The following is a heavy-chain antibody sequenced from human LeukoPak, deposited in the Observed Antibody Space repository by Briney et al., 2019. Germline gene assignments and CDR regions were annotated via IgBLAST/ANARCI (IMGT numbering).Heavy chain of an antibody. J-gene: IGHJ4*02. Sequence: GGSLRLSCAASGFTFSSYAMSWVRQAPGKGLEWVSAISGSGGSTYYADSVKGRFTISRDNSKNTLYLQMNSLRAEDTAVYYCARGGTRGVYYFDYWGQGTLVTVSS. CDR3: ARGGTRGVYYFDY. CDR2: ISGSGGST. V-gene: IGHV3-23*01. CDR1: GFTFSSYA. D-gene: IGHD3-10*01.